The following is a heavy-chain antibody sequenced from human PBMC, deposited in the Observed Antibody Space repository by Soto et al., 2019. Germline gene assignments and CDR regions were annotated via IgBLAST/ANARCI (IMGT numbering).Heavy chain of an antibody. Sequence: PSETLSLTCTVSGGSISSHYCNWIRQPPGKELEWIGYIYYSGSTTYSPSLKSRVTMSVDTSKNQFSLKLNSVPASDTAVYYCARGENYSGWPYEHWGQGSLVTVSS. D-gene: IGHD6-19*01. CDR1: GGSISSHY. CDR3: ARGENYSGWPYEH. J-gene: IGHJ4*02. V-gene: IGHV4-59*11. CDR2: IYYSGST.